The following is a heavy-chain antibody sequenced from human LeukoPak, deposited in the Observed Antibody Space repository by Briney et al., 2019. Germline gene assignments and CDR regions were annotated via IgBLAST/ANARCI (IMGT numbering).Heavy chain of an antibody. V-gene: IGHV4-59*01. D-gene: IGHD3-10*01. J-gene: IGHJ6*02. Sequence: SETLSLICTVSGGSISSYYWSWIRQPPGKGLEWIGYIYYSGSTNYNPSLKSRVTISVDTSKNQFSLKLSSVTAADTAVYYCARDGGTMVREVYYYYGMDVWGQGTTVTVSS. CDR1: GGSISSYY. CDR2: IYYSGST. CDR3: ARDGGTMVREVYYYYGMDV.